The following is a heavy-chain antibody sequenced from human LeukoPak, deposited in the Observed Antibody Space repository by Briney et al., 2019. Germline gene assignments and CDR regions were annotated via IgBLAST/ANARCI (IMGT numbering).Heavy chain of an antibody. V-gene: IGHV4-34*01. J-gene: IGHJ6*02. CDR3: ARGAIKGDDYYYGMDV. CDR1: GGSFSGYY. CDR2: INHSGST. Sequence: PSETLSLTCAAYGGSFSGYYWSWIRQPPGKGLEWIGEINHSGSTNYNPSLKSRVTISVDTSKNQFSLKLSSVTAADTAVYYCARGAIKGDDYYYGMDVWGQGTTVPVSS.